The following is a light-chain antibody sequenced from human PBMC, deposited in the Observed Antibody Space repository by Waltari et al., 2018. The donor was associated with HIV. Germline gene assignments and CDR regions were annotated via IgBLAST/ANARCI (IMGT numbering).Light chain of an antibody. J-gene: IGLJ2*01. V-gene: IGLV2-14*01. CDR3: SSYTSSSTMI. CDR2: EVS. Sequence: QSALTQPPSVSGSPGQSITISCTGTSSDVGGYTSVSWYQQHPGKAPKLMVYEVSNRPSGVSNRFSGSKSGNAASLTISGLQAEDEADYYCSSYTSSSTMIFGGGTKVTVL. CDR1: SSDVGGYTS.